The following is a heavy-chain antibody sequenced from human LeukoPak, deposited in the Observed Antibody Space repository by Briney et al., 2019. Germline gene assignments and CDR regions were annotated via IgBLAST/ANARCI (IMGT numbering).Heavy chain of an antibody. Sequence: GGSLRLSCAASGFTVSSNYMSWVRQAPGKGLEWVSVIYSGGSTYYADSVKGRFTISRDNSKNTLYLQMNSLRAEDTAVYYCARGVAAAGTPFDYWGQGTLVTVSP. CDR2: IYSGGST. D-gene: IGHD6-13*01. V-gene: IGHV3-66*01. CDR1: GFTVSSNY. CDR3: ARGVAAAGTPFDY. J-gene: IGHJ4*02.